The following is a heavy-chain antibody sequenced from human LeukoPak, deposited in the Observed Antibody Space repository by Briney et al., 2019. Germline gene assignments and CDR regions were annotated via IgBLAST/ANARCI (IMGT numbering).Heavy chain of an antibody. D-gene: IGHD2-2*01. V-gene: IGHV3-23*01. J-gene: IGHJ4*02. Sequence: GGSLRLSCAASGFTFSSYAMSWVRQAPGKGLEWVSVISGSGTNTYYADSVKGRFTISRDNSKNTLYLQMNSLRAEDTALYYCVKHSAPVLAAARFDYWGKGNLVTVSS. CDR2: ISGSGTNT. CDR1: GFTFSSYA. CDR3: VKHSAPVLAAARFDY.